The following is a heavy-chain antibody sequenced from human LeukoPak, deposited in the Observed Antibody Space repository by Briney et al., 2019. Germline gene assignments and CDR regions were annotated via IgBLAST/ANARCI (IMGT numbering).Heavy chain of an antibody. J-gene: IGHJ5*02. V-gene: IGHV4-31*03. CDR3: ARGGDYYDQPWFDH. CDR2: IYYSGST. D-gene: IGHD3-22*01. Sequence: PSETLSLTCTVSGGSISSGGYYWSWIRQHPGKGLEWIGYIYYSGSTYYNPSLKSRVTISVDTSKNQFSLKLSSVTAADTAVYYCARGGDYYDQPWFDHWGQGTLVTVSS. CDR1: GGSISSGGYY.